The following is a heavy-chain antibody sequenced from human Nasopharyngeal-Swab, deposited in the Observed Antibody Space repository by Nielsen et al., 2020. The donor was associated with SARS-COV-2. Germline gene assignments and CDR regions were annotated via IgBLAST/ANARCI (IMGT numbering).Heavy chain of an antibody. D-gene: IGHD3-9*01. CDR3: ARGGHWGVSILTGYYAFDY. CDR2: ISSSGSTI. CDR1: GFTFSSYE. V-gene: IGHV3-48*03. Sequence: GGSLRLSCAASGFTFSSYEMNWVRQAPGKGLEWVSYISSSGSTIYYADSVKGRFTISRDNAKNSLYLQMNSLRAEDTAVYYCARGGHWGVSILTGYYAFDYWGQGTLVTVSS. J-gene: IGHJ4*02.